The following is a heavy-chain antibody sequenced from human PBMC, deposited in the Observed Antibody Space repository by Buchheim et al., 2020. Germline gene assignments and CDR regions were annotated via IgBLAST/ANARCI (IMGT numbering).Heavy chain of an antibody. D-gene: IGHD3-22*01. CDR2: ISYDGSNK. CDR3: AKVRYYYDSSGYLFDY. J-gene: IGHJ4*02. CDR1: GFTFSSYG. V-gene: IGHV3-30*18. Sequence: QVQLVESGGGVVQPGRSLRLSCAASGFTFSSYGMHWVRQAPGKGLEWLAVISYDGSNKYYADSVKGRFTISRDNSKNTLYLQMNSLRAEDTAVYYCAKVRYYYDSSGYLFDYWGQGTL.